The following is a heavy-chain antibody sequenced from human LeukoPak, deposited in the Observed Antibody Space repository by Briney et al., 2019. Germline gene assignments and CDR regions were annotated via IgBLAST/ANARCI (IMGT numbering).Heavy chain of an antibody. Sequence: SETLSLTCTVSGGSISSGGYYWSWIRQHPGRGLEWIGYIYYSGSTYYNPSLKSRVTISVDTSKNQFSLELSSVTAADTAVYYCASTSAEYENWFDPWGQGTLVTVSS. D-gene: IGHD2-2*01. CDR3: ASTSAEYENWFDP. CDR2: IYYSGST. V-gene: IGHV4-31*03. J-gene: IGHJ5*02. CDR1: GGSISSGGYY.